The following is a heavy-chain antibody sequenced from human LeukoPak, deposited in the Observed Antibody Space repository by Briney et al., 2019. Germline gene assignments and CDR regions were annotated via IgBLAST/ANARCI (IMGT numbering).Heavy chain of an antibody. CDR3: ARALVGAATLSY. J-gene: IGHJ4*02. Sequence: GESLKISCKGSRYSFTTYWIAWVRQMPGKGLEWMGVIYPGDSDTRYSPSFQGQVTLSADKSISTAYLQWCSLKASDTAIYYCARALVGAATLSYWGQGTLVTVSS. CDR1: RYSFTTYW. D-gene: IGHD1-26*01. V-gene: IGHV5-51*01. CDR2: IYPGDSDT.